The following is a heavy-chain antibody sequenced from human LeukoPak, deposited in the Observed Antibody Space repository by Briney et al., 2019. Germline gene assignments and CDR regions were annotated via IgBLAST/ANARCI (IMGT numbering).Heavy chain of an antibody. V-gene: IGHV4-59*08. CDR2: ISYSGST. CDR1: GDSLSGYY. D-gene: IGHD7-27*01. Sequence: SETLSLTCTVPGDSLSGYYWSWIRQPPGKGLEWIAYISYSGSTNYNASLKSRVTISVDRSKNQFSLKLSSVTAADTAVYYCARNWGSYAFDIWGQGTMVTVSS. CDR3: ARNWGSYAFDI. J-gene: IGHJ3*02.